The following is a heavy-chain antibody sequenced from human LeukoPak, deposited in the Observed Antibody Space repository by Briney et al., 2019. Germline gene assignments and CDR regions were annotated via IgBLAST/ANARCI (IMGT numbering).Heavy chain of an antibody. CDR2: ISSSGRTT. V-gene: IGHV3-48*03. CDR3: ARDEYVDYGCDR. CDR1: GFTFTNYE. D-gene: IGHD4-17*01. Sequence: GGSLRLSCAASGFTFTNYEMNWVRQAPGKGLEWVSYISSSGRTTYYADSVKGRFTISRDNSKNTLYLQMNSLRAEDTAVYYCARDEYVDYGCDRWGQGTLVTVSS. J-gene: IGHJ5*02.